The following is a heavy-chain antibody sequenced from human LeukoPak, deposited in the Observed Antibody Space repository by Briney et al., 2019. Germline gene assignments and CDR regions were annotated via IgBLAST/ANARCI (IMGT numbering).Heavy chain of an antibody. CDR1: GFXFGNYG. V-gene: IGHV3-48*02. D-gene: IGHD6-19*01. Sequence: GGSLRLSCAGSGFXFGNYGINWVRQAPGKGLEWVSYISSSTIYYTDSVKGRFTISRDNAKNSLYLQMNSLRDEDTAVYYCARSSSGWYPYWGQGTLVTVSS. CDR2: ISSSTI. CDR3: ARSSSGWYPY. J-gene: IGHJ4*02.